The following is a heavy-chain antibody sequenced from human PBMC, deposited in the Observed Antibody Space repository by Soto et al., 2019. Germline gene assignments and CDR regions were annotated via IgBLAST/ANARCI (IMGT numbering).Heavy chain of an antibody. D-gene: IGHD2-15*01. CDR1: GYTFTSYA. CDR3: ARKYCSGGSCFSWFDP. J-gene: IGHJ5*02. CDR2: INAGNGNT. V-gene: IGHV1-3*01. Sequence: ASVKVSCKASGYTFTSYAMHWVRQAPGQRLEWMGWINAGNGNTKYSQKFQGRVTITRDTSASTAYMELSSLRSEDTAVYYCARKYCSGGSCFSWFDPWGQGTLVTSPQ.